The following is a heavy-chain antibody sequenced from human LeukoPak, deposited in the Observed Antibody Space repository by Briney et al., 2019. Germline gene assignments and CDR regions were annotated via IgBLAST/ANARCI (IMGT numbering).Heavy chain of an antibody. CDR3: ARNLWFGESSDAFDI. J-gene: IGHJ3*02. CDR2: INPKSGGT. D-gene: IGHD3-10*01. CDR1: GYSFTGHY. Sequence: ASVKVSCKASGYSFTGHYLHWVRQAPGQGLEWTGWINPKSGGTNYAQKFQGRVTMTRDTSISTGYMELSRLRSDDTAVYYCARNLWFGESSDAFDIWGQGTMVTVSS. V-gene: IGHV1-2*02.